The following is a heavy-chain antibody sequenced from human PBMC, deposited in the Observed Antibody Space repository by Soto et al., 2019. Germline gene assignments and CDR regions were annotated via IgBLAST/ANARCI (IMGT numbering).Heavy chain of an antibody. CDR3: ARTMVRGVMTLQHYYYMDV. J-gene: IGHJ6*03. CDR2: ISSSGSTI. Sequence: QVQLVESGGGLVKPGGSLRLSCAASGFTFSDYYMSWIRQAPGKGLAWVSYISSSGSTIYYADSVKGRFTISRDNAKTSLYLQMNSLRAEDTAVYYCARTMVRGVMTLQHYYYMDVWGKGTTVTVSS. CDR1: GFTFSDYY. D-gene: IGHD3-10*01. V-gene: IGHV3-11*01.